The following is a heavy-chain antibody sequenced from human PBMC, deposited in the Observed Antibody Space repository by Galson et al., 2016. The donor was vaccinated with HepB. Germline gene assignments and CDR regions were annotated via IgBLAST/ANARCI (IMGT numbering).Heavy chain of an antibody. CDR2: INPNTENT. J-gene: IGHJ6*02. Sequence: SVKVSCKASGFTFISHDINWVRQVPGQGLEWMGWINPNTENTAYAQTFQGRVIMTRDTSTKTVYMELSSLRSEDTAIYYCARELSGGRYAMDVWGQGTTVTVSS. CDR1: GFTFISHD. V-gene: IGHV1-8*01. CDR3: ARELSGGRYAMDV. D-gene: IGHD3-10*01.